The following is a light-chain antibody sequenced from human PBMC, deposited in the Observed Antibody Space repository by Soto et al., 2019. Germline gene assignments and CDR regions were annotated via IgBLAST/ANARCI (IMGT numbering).Light chain of an antibody. Sequence: EIVLTQSAATLSLSPVERANLSCRASQRVSRDLAWYQQKPGQAPRLLIYDASNRATGIPARFSGSGSGTDFTLTISSLEPEEFAVYYCQQRSNWPLFTFGPGTKVDIK. CDR2: DAS. CDR1: QRVSRD. J-gene: IGKJ3*01. V-gene: IGKV3-11*01. CDR3: QQRSNWPLFT.